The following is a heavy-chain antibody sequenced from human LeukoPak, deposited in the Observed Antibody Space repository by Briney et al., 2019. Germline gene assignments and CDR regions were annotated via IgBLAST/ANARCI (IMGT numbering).Heavy chain of an antibody. J-gene: IGHJ4*02. CDR3: AGHGGADDY. CDR2: INHSGST. V-gene: IGHV4-34*01. Sequence: SETLSLTCAVYGGSFSGYYWSWIRQPPGKGLEWIGEINHSGSTNYNPSLKSRVTISVDTPKNQFSLKLSSVTAADTAVYYCAGHGGADDYWGQGTLVTVSS. D-gene: IGHD3-10*01. CDR1: GGSFSGYY.